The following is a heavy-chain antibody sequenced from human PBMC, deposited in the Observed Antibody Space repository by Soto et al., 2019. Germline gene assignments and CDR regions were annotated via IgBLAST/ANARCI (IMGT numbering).Heavy chain of an antibody. CDR3: ARFVTYYYDSSGYYRNWFDP. V-gene: IGHV4-4*02. CDR2: IYHSGST. J-gene: IGHJ5*02. D-gene: IGHD3-22*01. CDR1: GGSISSSNW. Sequence: PSETLSLTCAVSGGSISSSNWWSWVRQPPGKGLEWIGEIYHSGSTNYNPSLKSRVTIPVDKSKNQFSLKLSSVTAADTAVYYCARFVTYYYDSSGYYRNWFDPWGQGTLVTVSS.